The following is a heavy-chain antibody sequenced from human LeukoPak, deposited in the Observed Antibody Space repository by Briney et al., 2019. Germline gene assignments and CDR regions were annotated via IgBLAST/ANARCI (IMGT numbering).Heavy chain of an antibody. CDR3: ARGRTATVINWFDP. Sequence: ASVKVSCKASGYTFTSYDINWVRQATGQGLAWMGWMNPNSGNTGYAQKVQGRVTMTRNTSISTAYMELSSLRSEDTAVYYCARGRTATVINWFDPWGQGTLVTVSS. D-gene: IGHD4-11*01. CDR2: MNPNSGNT. J-gene: IGHJ5*02. CDR1: GYTFTSYD. V-gene: IGHV1-8*01.